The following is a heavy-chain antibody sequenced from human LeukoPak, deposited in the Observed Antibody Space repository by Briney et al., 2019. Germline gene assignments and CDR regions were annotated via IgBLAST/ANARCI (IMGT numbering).Heavy chain of an antibody. CDR3: VSFYETY. CDR1: GFTFSNYA. D-gene: IGHD2/OR15-2a*01. Sequence: PGGSLRPSCAASGFTFSNYAMSWVRQAPAKGLEWVPALSSSGGDTFYADSVKGRFTISKDNAKNTVYLQMNSLRAEDTAVYYCVSFYETYWGRGTLVTVSS. V-gene: IGHV3-23*01. CDR2: LSSSGGDT. J-gene: IGHJ4*02.